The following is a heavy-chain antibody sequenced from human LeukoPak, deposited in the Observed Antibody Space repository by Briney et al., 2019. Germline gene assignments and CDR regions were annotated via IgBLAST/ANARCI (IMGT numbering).Heavy chain of an antibody. CDR3: ARGPPNWGMVGY. CDR1: GYTLTSYY. V-gene: IGHV1-46*01. D-gene: IGHD7-27*01. J-gene: IGHJ4*02. CDR2: INPSGGST. Sequence: GASVKVSCKASGYTLTSYYLHWVRQAPGQGLEWMAIINPSGGSTSHAQKFQGRVTMTRDTSISTAYMELSSLTFEDTAVYYCARGPPNWGMVGYWGQGTLVTVSS.